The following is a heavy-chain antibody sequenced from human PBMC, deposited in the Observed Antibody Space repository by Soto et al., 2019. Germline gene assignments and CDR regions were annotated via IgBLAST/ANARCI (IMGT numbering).Heavy chain of an antibody. Sequence: SETLSLTCTVSGGSISSGDYYWSWIRQPPGKGLEWIGYIYYSGSTYYNPSLKSQVTISVDTSKNQFSLKLSSVTAADTAVYYCARSAVVPAAMNDNWFDPWGQGTLVTVSS. J-gene: IGHJ5*02. V-gene: IGHV4-30-4*01. D-gene: IGHD2-2*01. CDR1: GGSISSGDYY. CDR3: ARSAVVPAAMNDNWFDP. CDR2: IYYSGST.